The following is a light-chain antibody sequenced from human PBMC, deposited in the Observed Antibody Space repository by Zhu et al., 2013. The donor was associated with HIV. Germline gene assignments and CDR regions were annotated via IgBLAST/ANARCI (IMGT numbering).Light chain of an antibody. Sequence: EIQMTQTPSTLPASVGDRVTITCRASQSVSKWVAWYQQKPGKAPKLLIYDASTLETGVPLRFRGSGSGTEFTLTISSLQPEDFATYYCQQLNTYPITFGQGTRLEI. CDR2: DAS. V-gene: IGKV1-5*01. CDR1: QSVSKW. CDR3: QQLNTYPIT. J-gene: IGKJ5*01.